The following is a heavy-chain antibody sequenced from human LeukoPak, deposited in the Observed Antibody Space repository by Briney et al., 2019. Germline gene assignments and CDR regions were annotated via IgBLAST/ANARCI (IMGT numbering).Heavy chain of an antibody. CDR1: GFTFSSYW. Sequence: PGGSLRLSCAASGFTFSSYWMHWVRQAPGKGLVWVSCINSDGSSTSYADSVKGRFTISRDNAKNTLYLQMNSLRAEDTAVYYCARGVGYCSSTSCHWWFDPWGQGTLVTVSS. V-gene: IGHV3-74*01. CDR3: ARGVGYCSSTSCHWWFDP. J-gene: IGHJ5*02. CDR2: INSDGSST. D-gene: IGHD2-2*01.